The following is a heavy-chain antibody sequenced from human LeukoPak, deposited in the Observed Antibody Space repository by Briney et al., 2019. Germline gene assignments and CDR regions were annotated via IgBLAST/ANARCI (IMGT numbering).Heavy chain of an antibody. Sequence: SETLSLTCTVSGGSISSSSYYWGWLPQPPGQGLDWIVSIYYSGSTYYNPSLKSRVTISVDTSKNQFPLKLSSVTAADTAVYYCARGAAYYYGSGRGTDVWGQGTTVTVSS. D-gene: IGHD3-10*01. CDR3: ARGAAYYYGSGRGTDV. CDR2: IYYSGST. V-gene: IGHV4-39*01. CDR1: GGSISSSSYY. J-gene: IGHJ6*02.